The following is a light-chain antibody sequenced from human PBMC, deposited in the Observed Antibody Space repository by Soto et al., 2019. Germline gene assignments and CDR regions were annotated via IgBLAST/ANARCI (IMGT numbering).Light chain of an antibody. CDR1: QSVSSSY. J-gene: IGKJ5*01. Sequence: EIVLTQSPGTLSLSPGERATLSCRAIQSVSSSYLAWYQQKPGQSPRLLIYHASNRATGIPARFSGSGSGTDFTLTISSLEPEDFELYYCQQRSNWLLTFGQGTRLEIK. CDR3: QQRSNWLLT. V-gene: IGKV3D-20*02. CDR2: HAS.